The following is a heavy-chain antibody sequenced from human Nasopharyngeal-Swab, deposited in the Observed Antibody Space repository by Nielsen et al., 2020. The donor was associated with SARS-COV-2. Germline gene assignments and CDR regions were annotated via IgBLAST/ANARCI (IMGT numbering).Heavy chain of an antibody. CDR2: ISSSSSYI. CDR3: ALEGSGSYYNYYFDY. V-gene: IGHV3-21*01. J-gene: IGHJ4*02. Sequence: GESLKISCAASGFTFSSYSMNWVRQAPGKGLELVSSISSSSSYIYYADSVKGRFTISRDNAKNSLYLQMTSLRGEDTAEYYCALEGSGSYYNYYFDYWGQGTLVTVSS. CDR1: GFTFSSYS. D-gene: IGHD3-10*01.